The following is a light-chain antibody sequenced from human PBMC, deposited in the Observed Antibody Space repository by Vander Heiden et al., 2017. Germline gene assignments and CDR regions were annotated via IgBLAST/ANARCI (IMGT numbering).Light chain of an antibody. CDR1: KIGSKS. CDR2: DDS. Sequence: YVLTQPPPVSVAPGQTARITCGGNKIGSKSVHWYQQKPGQAPVLVVCDDSDRPSGIPERFSGANSGNSATLTISRVEAGDEADYYCQVWDTSSDSGVFGGGTKLTVL. CDR3: QVWDTSSDSGV. V-gene: IGLV3-21*02. J-gene: IGLJ3*02.